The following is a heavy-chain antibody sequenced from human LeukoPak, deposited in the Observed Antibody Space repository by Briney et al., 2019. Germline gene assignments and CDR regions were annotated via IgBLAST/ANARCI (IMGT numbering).Heavy chain of an antibody. J-gene: IGHJ4*02. CDR2: ISYDGSNK. CDR1: GFTFSSYA. D-gene: IGHD3-22*01. CDR3: ARGIPYYYDSSGYYPHFDY. V-gene: IGHV3-30*04. Sequence: GGSLRLSCAASGFTFSSYAMHWVRQAPGKGLEGVAVISYDGSNKYYADSVKGRFTISRDNSKNTLYLQMNSLRAEDTAVYYCARGIPYYYDSSGYYPHFDYWGQGTLVTVSS.